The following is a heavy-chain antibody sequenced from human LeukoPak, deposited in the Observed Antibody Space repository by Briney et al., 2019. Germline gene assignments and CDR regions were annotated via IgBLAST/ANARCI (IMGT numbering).Heavy chain of an antibody. J-gene: IGHJ6*03. CDR2: ISNSGST. CDR1: GGSISSQY. Sequence: NPSETLSLTCTVSGGSISSQYWTWIRQSPVKGLEWIGDISNSGSTSYNPSLKSRVTISIDTSKNQFSLKLSSVTAADTAVYYCGRDALVGYFSYYYMDVWGKGTTVTVSS. D-gene: IGHD2-15*01. V-gene: IGHV4-59*11. CDR3: GRDALVGYFSYYYMDV.